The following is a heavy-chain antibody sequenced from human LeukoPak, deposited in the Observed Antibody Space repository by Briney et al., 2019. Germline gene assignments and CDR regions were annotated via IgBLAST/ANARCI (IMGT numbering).Heavy chain of an antibody. D-gene: IGHD3-10*01. CDR3: ARSSPRFGDLDVTQFDY. V-gene: IGHV3-23*01. CDR2: ISGSGGST. Sequence: GGSLRLSCAASGFTFSSYAMSWVRQAPGKGLEWVSAISGSGGSTYYADSVKGRFTISRDNSKNTLYLQMNSLRAEDTAVYYCARSSPRFGDLDVTQFDYWGQGTLVTVSS. CDR1: GFTFSSYA. J-gene: IGHJ4*02.